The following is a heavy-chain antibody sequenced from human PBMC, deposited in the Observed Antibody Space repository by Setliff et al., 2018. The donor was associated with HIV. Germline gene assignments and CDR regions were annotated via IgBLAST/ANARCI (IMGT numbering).Heavy chain of an antibody. Sequence: SETLSLTCTVSGGSISSGDYYWSWIRQHPRKGLEWIGYIYYTGSTYYNPSLKSRLTVSVDTSKNQVSLRLNSVTAADTGVYYCARHRDPPGTSWIFYYYYMDLWGAGTTVTVSS. CDR3: ARHRDPPGTSWIFYYYYMDL. CDR1: GGSISSGDYY. CDR2: IYYTGST. D-gene: IGHD6-13*01. J-gene: IGHJ6*03. V-gene: IGHV4-30-4*08.